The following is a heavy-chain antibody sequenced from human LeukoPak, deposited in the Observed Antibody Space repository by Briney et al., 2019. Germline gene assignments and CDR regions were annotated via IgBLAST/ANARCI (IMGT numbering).Heavy chain of an antibody. D-gene: IGHD3-22*01. J-gene: IGHJ3*02. CDR3: ANFEGSTMIVVADDAFDI. CDR1: GFTFSSYA. CDR2: ISGSGGST. V-gene: IGHV3-23*01. Sequence: GGSLRLSCAASGFTFSSYAMSWVRQAPGKGLEWVSAISGSGGSTYYADSVKGRFTISRDNSKNTLYLQMNSLRAEDTAVYYCANFEGSTMIVVADDAFDIWGQGTMVTVSS.